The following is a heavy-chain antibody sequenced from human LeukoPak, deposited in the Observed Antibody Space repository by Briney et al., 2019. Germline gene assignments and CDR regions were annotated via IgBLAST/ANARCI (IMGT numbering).Heavy chain of an antibody. CDR3: ARDGCSGNTCYTGDS. J-gene: IGHJ4*02. CDR1: GYTFTRYG. CDR2: MSTYNGDT. V-gene: IGHV1-18*01. D-gene: IGHD2-2*02. Sequence: ASVKVSCKASGYTFTRYGISWVRQAPGQGLEWMGWMSTYNGDTHYAQKFQGRVTMTTDTSTSTVYMDLRSLRSDDTALYYCARDGCSGNTCYTGDSWGQGTLVTVSS.